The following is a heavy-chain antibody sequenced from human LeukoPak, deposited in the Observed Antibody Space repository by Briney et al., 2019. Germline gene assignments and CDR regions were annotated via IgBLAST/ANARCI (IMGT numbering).Heavy chain of an antibody. CDR2: IYSGGST. CDR3: ARERLGYCSSTGCSNYMDV. Sequence: GGSLRLSCAASGFTVSSNYMSWVRQAPGKGLEWVSVIYSGGSTYYADSVKGRFTISRDNSKNTLYLQMNSLGAEDTAVYYCARERLGYCSSTGCSNYMDVWGKGTTVTVSS. D-gene: IGHD2-2*01. J-gene: IGHJ6*03. V-gene: IGHV3-53*01. CDR1: GFTVSSNY.